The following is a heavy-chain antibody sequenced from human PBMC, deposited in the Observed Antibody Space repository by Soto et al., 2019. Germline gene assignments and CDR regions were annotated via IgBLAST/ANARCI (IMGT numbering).Heavy chain of an antibody. J-gene: IGHJ3*02. V-gene: IGHV1-18*01. D-gene: IGHD3-22*01. CDR1: GYTFTSYG. CDR2: ISAYNGNT. CDR3: ARSPITMIVVVIDAFDI. Sequence: ASVKVSCKASGYTFTSYGISWVRQAPGQGLEWMGWISAYNGNTNYAQKLQVRVTMTTDTSTSTAYMELRSLRSDDTAVYYCARSPITMIVVVIDAFDIWGQGTMVTVSS.